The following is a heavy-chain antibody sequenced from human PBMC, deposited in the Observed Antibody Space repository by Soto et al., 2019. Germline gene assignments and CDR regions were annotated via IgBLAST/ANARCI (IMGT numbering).Heavy chain of an antibody. V-gene: IGHV4-30-4*01. CDR1: GGSISSGDYY. CDR3: ARDGGSSWSHKWLDP. D-gene: IGHD6-13*01. J-gene: IGHJ5*02. Sequence: SETLSLTCTVSGGSISSGDYYWSWIRQPPGKGLEWIGYIFYSGNTYYNPSLKSRVSISVDTSKNQFSLKLSSVTAADTAVYYCARDGGSSWSHKWLDPWGPGTMFTFYS. CDR2: IFYSGNT.